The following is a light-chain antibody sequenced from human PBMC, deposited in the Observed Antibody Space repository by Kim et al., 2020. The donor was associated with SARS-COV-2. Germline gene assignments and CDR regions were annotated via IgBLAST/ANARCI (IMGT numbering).Light chain of an antibody. CDR1: SSDVGGYNY. CDR3: SSYASSSTLV. CDR2: DVS. Sequence: QSALTQPASVSGSPGQSITISCSGTSSDVGGYNYVSWYQQHPGKAPKLMIYDVSERPSGVSNRFSGSKSGNTASLTISGLQVEDEADYYCSSYASSSTLVFGGGTQLTVL. V-gene: IGLV2-14*01. J-gene: IGLJ2*01.